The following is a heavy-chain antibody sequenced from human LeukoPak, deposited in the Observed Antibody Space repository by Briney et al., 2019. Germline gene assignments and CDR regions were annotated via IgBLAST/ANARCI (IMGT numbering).Heavy chain of an antibody. CDR3: ARDMEWLRYFDWLLQGYFQH. J-gene: IGHJ1*01. CDR1: GYTFTSYA. Sequence: ASVKVSCKASGYTFTSYAMNWVRQAPGQGLEWMGWINTNTGNPTYAQGFTGRFVFSLDTSVSTAYLQISSLKAEDTAVYYCARDMEWLRYFDWLLQGYFQHWGQGTLVTVSS. CDR2: INTNTGNP. D-gene: IGHD3-9*01. V-gene: IGHV7-4-1*02.